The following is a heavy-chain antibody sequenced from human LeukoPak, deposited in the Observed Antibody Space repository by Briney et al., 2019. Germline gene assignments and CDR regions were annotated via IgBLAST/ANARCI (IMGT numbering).Heavy chain of an antibody. CDR3: ARDLHYYDSSGYSPSDALDI. J-gene: IGHJ3*02. CDR2: INPNSGGT. CDR1: GYTFTGYY. D-gene: IGHD3-22*01. V-gene: IGHV1-2*02. Sequence: ASVKVSCKASGYTFTGYYMHWVRQAPGQGLEWMGWINPNSGGTNYAQKFQGRVTMTRDTSISTAYMELSRLRSDDTAVYYCARDLHYYDSSGYSPSDALDIWGQGTMVTVSS.